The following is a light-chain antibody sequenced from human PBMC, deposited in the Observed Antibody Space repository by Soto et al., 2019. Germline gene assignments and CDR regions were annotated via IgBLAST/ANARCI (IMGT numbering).Light chain of an antibody. J-gene: IGKJ5*01. CDR3: QQYYSYPIT. CDR1: QGISSY. CDR2: AAS. Sequence: AIRMTQSPSSLSASTGDRVTITCRASQGISSYVAWYQQKPGKAPKLLICAASTLQSGVPSRFSGSESATDFTLTISCLQSEDFATYYCQQYYSYPITFGQGTRLEIK. V-gene: IGKV1-8*01.